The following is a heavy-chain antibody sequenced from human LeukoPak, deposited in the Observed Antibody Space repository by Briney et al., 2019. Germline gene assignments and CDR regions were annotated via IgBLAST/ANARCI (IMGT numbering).Heavy chain of an antibody. CDR1: GGTFSSYA. J-gene: IGHJ4*02. CDR3: ARTVYCSGGSCYSLRY. Sequence: SVKVSCKASGGTFSSYAISWVRQAPGQGLEWMGGIIPIFGTANYAQKFQGRVTITRDTSASTAYMELSSLRSEDTAVYYCARTVYCSGGSCYSLRYWGQGTLVTVSS. CDR2: IIPIFGTA. D-gene: IGHD2-15*01. V-gene: IGHV1-69*05.